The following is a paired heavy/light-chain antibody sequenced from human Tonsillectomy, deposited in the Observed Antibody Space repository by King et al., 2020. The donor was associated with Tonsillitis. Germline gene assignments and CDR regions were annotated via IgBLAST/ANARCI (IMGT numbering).Heavy chain of an antibody. CDR2: ITPNSGGT. J-gene: IGHJ4*02. Sequence: QVQLLQSGAEVKKPGASVKVSCKASGYTFTAYYIHWVRQAPGQGLEWMGWITPNSGGTNYAQSFQGRVTLTTDTSISTAYMELSRLTSDDTAIYYCAKTRGVVPWEPFDYWAQGTLVTVSS. V-gene: IGHV1-2*02. CDR3: AKTRGVVPWEPFDY. D-gene: IGHD3-3*01. CDR1: GYTFTAYY.
Light chain of an antibody. CDR2: GAS. J-gene: IGKJ4*01. V-gene: IGKV3-15*01. CDR3: QQYNNWPPLT. Sequence: EIVLTQSPATLSVSPGERATLSCRASRTVRNDLAWYQHKPGQAPRLLIYGASTRATGIPARFSGSGSGTEFTLTISSLQSEDFAVYFCQQYNNWPPLTFGGGTKVEIK. CDR1: RTVRND.